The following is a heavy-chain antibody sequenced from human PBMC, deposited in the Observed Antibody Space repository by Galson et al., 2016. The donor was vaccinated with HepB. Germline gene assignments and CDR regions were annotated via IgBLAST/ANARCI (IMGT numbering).Heavy chain of an antibody. CDR3: AKLTENYYDSSGYFDY. Sequence: SVKVSCKASGYTFTTYGISWVRQAPGQGLEWMGWISAYNGDTNYAQKLQGRVTMTTDTSTSTAYMELRSLRSDDTAVDYCAKLTENYYDSSGYFDYWGQGTLVTVSS. CDR1: GYTFTTYG. J-gene: IGHJ4*02. V-gene: IGHV1-18*01. CDR2: ISAYNGDT. D-gene: IGHD3-22*01.